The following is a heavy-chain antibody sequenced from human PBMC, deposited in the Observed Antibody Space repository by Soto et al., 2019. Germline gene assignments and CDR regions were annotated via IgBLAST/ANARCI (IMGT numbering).Heavy chain of an antibody. J-gene: IGHJ5*02. CDR1: GFTFSSYS. D-gene: IGHD3-16*01. CDR2: ISSSSSTI. Sequence: GGSLRLSCAASGFTFSSYSMNWVRQAPGKGLEWVSYISSSSSTIYYADSVKGRFTISRDNAKNSLYLQMNSLRDEDTAVYYCARETYYDYVWGSLTTWGQGTLVTVSS. CDR3: ARETYYDYVWGSLTT. V-gene: IGHV3-48*02.